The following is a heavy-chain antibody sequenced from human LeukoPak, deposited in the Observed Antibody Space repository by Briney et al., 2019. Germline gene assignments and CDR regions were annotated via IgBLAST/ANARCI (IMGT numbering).Heavy chain of an antibody. CDR1: GFTFRDYA. Sequence: GGSLRLSCAASGFTFRDYAMNWVRQAPGKGLEWVSSISGSGGSTYYADSVKGRFTISRDNSKNTLYLQMNSLRAEDTAVYYCAKDRERGDYWGQGTLVTVSS. V-gene: IGHV3-23*01. D-gene: IGHD1-26*01. CDR3: AKDRERGDY. J-gene: IGHJ4*02. CDR2: ISGSGGST.